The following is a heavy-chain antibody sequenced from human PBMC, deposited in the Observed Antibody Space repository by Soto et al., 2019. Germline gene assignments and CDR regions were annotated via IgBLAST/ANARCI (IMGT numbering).Heavy chain of an antibody. CDR1: GFTFSHYG. J-gene: IGHJ4*02. CDR2: ILNDGSRQ. Sequence: QVQLVESGGGMVQPGRSLRLSCEASGFTFSHYGMHWVRQAPGKGLEWVAVILNDGSRQHYADSVKGRLTISRDNSKNKLYLDMNSLGVEATAVYYCARDDDYGDNGLDYWGTGTLVSVSS. V-gene: IGHV3-33*01. D-gene: IGHD4-17*01. CDR3: ARDDDYGDNGLDY.